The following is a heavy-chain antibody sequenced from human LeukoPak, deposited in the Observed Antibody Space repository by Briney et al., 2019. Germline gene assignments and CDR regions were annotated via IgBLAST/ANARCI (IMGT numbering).Heavy chain of an antibody. V-gene: IGHV1-69*04. CDR2: IIPILGIA. CDR1: GGTFSSYA. J-gene: IGHJ3*02. Sequence: GASVKVSCKASGGTFSSYAISWVRQAPGQGLEWMGRIIPILGIANYAQKFQGRVTITADKSTSTAYMELSSLRSEDTAVYYCARSETMVRGEGDAFDIWGQGTMVTVSS. CDR3: ARSETMVRGEGDAFDI. D-gene: IGHD3-10*01.